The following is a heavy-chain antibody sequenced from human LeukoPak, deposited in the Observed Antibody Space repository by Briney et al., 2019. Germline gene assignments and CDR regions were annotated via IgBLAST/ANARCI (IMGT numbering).Heavy chain of an antibody. J-gene: IGHJ4*02. D-gene: IGHD5-12*01. CDR2: INPNNGVT. CDR1: GYTFTGYY. CDR3: ARDKYTGYETSDY. V-gene: IGHV1-2*02. Sequence: ASVKVSCKASGYTFTGYYIHWVRQAPGQGLEWMGWINPNNGVTNYAQKFQGRVTMTRDTSISTAYMEMNRLKSDDTAVYYCARDKYTGYETSDYWGQGSPVSVCS.